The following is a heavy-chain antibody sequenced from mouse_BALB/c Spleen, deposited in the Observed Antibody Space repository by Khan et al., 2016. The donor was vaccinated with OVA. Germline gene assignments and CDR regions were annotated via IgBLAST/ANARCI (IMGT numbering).Heavy chain of an antibody. Sequence: VQLKQSGPGLVKPSQSLSLTCTVTGYSITSDYAWNWIRQFPGNKLEWMGYISYSGSTSYNPSLKSRISITRETSKNQFFLQLNSVTTGDTATYYCARRAYYANWYFDVWGAGTTVTVSS. CDR1: GYSITSDYA. CDR3: ARRAYYANWYFDV. V-gene: IGHV3-2*02. CDR2: ISYSGST. J-gene: IGHJ1*01. D-gene: IGHD1-1*02.